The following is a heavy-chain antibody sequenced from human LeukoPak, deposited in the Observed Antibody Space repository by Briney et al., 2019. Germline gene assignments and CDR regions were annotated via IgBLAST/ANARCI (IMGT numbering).Heavy chain of an antibody. D-gene: IGHD4-17*01. J-gene: IGHJ4*02. V-gene: IGHV3-21*01. Sequence: GGSLRLSCAASEFTFSSYSMNWVRQAPGKGLEWVSSISSSSSYIYYADSVKGRFTISRDNAKNSLYLQMNSLRAEDTAVYYCARDQTTVTSDYWGQGTLVTVSS. CDR1: EFTFSSYS. CDR3: ARDQTTVTSDY. CDR2: ISSSSSYI.